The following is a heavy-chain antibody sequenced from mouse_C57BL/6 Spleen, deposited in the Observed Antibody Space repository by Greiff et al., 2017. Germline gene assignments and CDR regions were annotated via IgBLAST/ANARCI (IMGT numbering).Heavy chain of an antibody. Sequence: QVQLQQPGAELVKPGASVKMSCKASGYTFTSYWITWVKQRPGQGLEWIGDIYPGSGSTNYNEKFKSKATLTVDTSSSPAYMQLSSLTSDDSAVYYCARGVTGTGYWGQGTTLTVSS. J-gene: IGHJ2*01. CDR1: GYTFTSYW. D-gene: IGHD4-1*01. V-gene: IGHV1-55*01. CDR2: IYPGSGST. CDR3: ARGVTGTGY.